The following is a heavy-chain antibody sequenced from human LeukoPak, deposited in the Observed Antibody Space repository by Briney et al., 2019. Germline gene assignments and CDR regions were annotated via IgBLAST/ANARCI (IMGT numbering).Heavy chain of an antibody. CDR2: ITYSGNS. J-gene: IGHJ4*02. V-gene: IGHV4-39*01. CDR1: GGSISSSGHY. Sequence: SETLSLTCSVSGGSISSSGHYWGWIRQPPGKGLEWIGIITYSGNSNYNPSLKSRVTISVDASNNQFSLKLTSMTAADTAVYYCVRRCYSGGAYYYFDYWGQGTLVTVSS. CDR3: VRRCYSGGAYYYFDY. D-gene: IGHD2-15*01.